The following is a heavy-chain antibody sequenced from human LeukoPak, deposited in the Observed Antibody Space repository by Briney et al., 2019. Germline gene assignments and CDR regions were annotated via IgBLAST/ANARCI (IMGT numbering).Heavy chain of an antibody. CDR1: GGSISSYY. Sequence: SETLSLTCTVSGGSISSYYWSWIRQPPGKGLEWIGYIYYSGSTNYNPSLKSRVTISVDTSKNQFSLKLSSVTAADTTVYYCARARSGYDVFDYWGQGTLVTVSS. D-gene: IGHD5-12*01. CDR3: ARARSGYDVFDY. CDR2: IYYSGST. V-gene: IGHV4-59*01. J-gene: IGHJ4*02.